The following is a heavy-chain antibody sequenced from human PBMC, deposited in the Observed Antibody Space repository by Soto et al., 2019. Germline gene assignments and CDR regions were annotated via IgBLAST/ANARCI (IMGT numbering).Heavy chain of an antibody. CDR1: GGTFSSYA. V-gene: IGHV1-69*01. CDR2: IIPIFGTA. J-gene: IGHJ6*02. Sequence: QVQLVQSGAEVKKPGSSVKVSCKASGGTFSSYAISWVRQAPGQGLEWMGGIIPIFGTANYAQKFQGRVTITADESTSTAYMELSSLRSEDTAVHYCARVRYGDYSRKGPRGYGMDVWGQGTTVTVSS. CDR3: ARVRYGDYSRKGPRGYGMDV. D-gene: IGHD4-17*01.